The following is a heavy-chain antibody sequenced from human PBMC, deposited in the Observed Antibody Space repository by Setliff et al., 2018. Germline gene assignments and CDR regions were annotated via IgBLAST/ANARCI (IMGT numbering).Heavy chain of an antibody. Sequence: SETLSLTCTVSGGSISNFYWSWIRQPPGKGLEWIGNINYSGSTYYNPSLKSRVTMSVDTSKNQFSLNLSSVTAADTAVYYCAAPGGGSYRFWGQGTLVTVSS. V-gene: IGHV4-59*04. J-gene: IGHJ4*02. CDR3: AAPGGGSYRF. CDR2: INYSGST. CDR1: GGSISNFY. D-gene: IGHD1-26*01.